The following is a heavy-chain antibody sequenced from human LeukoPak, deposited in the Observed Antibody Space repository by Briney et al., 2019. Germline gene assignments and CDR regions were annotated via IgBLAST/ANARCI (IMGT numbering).Heavy chain of an antibody. CDR1: GFTFSSYA. CDR2: ISGSGDST. Sequence: GGSLRLSCAASGFTFSSYAMTWVRQAPGKGLEWVSAISGSGDSTYYADSVKGRFTTSRDNAKNSLYLQMNSLRAEDTAVYYCASLYLRVTGSSWYWGQGTLVTVSS. J-gene: IGHJ4*02. V-gene: IGHV3-23*01. D-gene: IGHD6-13*01. CDR3: ASLYLRVTGSSWY.